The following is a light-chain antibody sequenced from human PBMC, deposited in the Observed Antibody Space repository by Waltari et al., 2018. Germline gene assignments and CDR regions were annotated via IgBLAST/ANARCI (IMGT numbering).Light chain of an antibody. J-gene: IGKJ4*01. CDR2: DAS. CDR3: QQRSNWPPVLT. V-gene: IGKV3-11*01. CDR1: QSVSSY. Sequence: EIVLTQSPATLSLSPGERATLSCRASQSVSSYLACYQQKPGQAPRLLIYDASNRATGIPARFSGSVSGTYFTLTISSLEPEDFAVYYCQQRSNWPPVLTFGGGTKVEIK.